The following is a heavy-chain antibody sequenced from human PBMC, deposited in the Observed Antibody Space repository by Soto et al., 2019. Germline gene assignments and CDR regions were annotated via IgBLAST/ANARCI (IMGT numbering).Heavy chain of an antibody. CDR2: IWYDGNSK. J-gene: IGHJ4*02. Sequence: HPGGSLRLSCAASVFPFTSYGMHWVRQAPGKGLEWVAGIWYDGNSKYYEDSVKGRFTISRDNSKNTLYLEMNSLRGDDTAVYYCARENYYDTSGLDYWGQGTLVTVYS. CDR3: ARENYYDTSGLDY. CDR1: VFPFTSYG. D-gene: IGHD3-22*01. V-gene: IGHV3-33*01.